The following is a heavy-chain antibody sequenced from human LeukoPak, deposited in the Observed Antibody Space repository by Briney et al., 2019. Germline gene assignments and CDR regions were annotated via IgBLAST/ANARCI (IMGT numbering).Heavy chain of an antibody. CDR3: ARGDYSSSSFHYYYYMDV. J-gene: IGHJ6*03. V-gene: IGHV4-59*01. CDR2: IYYSGST. D-gene: IGHD6-6*01. Sequence: SETLSLTCTVSSGSISSYYWNWIRQPPGKGLEWLGDIYYSGSTNYNPSLKSRVTMSVDASKNQFSLNLTSVTAADTAVYYCARGDYSSSSFHYYYYMDVWGKGTTVIVSS. CDR1: SGSISSYY.